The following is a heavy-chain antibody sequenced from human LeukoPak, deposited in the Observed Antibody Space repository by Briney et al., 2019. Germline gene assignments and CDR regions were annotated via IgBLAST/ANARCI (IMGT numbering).Heavy chain of an antibody. CDR2: IYTSGST. CDR1: GGSISSGSYY. J-gene: IGHJ6*03. Sequence: SQTLSLTCTVSGGSISSGSYYWSWIRQPAGKGLEWIGRIYTSGSTNYNPSLRSRVTISVDTSKNQFSLKLSSVTAADTAVYYCAREREQLVKDYYYYYMDVWGKGTTVTVSS. CDR3: AREREQLVKDYYYYYMDV. D-gene: IGHD6-6*01. V-gene: IGHV4-61*02.